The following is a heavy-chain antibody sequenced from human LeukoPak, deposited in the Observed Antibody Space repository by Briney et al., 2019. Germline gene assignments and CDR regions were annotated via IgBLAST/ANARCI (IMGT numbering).Heavy chain of an antibody. CDR3: ARDISVAVDSGCFDY. J-gene: IGHJ4*02. CDR1: GYTFTGYY. D-gene: IGHD6-19*01. V-gene: IGHV1-2*02. CDR2: INPNSGDT. Sequence: ASVKVSCKASGYTFTGYYIHWVRQAPGQGLEWMGWINPNSGDTNYAQKFQGMVTMTRDTSISTAYMELSRLRSDDTAVYYCARDISVAVDSGCFDYWGQGTLVTVSS.